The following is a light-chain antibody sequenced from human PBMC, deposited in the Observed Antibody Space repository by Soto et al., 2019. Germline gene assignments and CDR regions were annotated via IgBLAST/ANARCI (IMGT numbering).Light chain of an antibody. Sequence: IRMTQSASSFSASTGNRVTITCRASQGISSYLAWYQQKTGNAPKLLIYAASTLQGGVTSRFSGSGSGTDFTLTISCLQSEDFVTYYCLQDYTYPLTFGGGTKVDIK. V-gene: IGKV1-8*01. CDR1: QGISSY. CDR2: AAS. CDR3: LQDYTYPLT. J-gene: IGKJ4*01.